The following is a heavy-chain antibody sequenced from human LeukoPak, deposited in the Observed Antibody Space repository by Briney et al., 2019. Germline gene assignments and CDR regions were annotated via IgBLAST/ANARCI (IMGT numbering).Heavy chain of an antibody. Sequence: GVLRLSCAVSGITLSYYVMSWVRQAPGKGLGWVAGIGGSGGGTNYADSVKGRFTISRDNPRKTLYLQMNSLRAEDTAVYFCAKRGVVIRVILVGFHKEAYYFDSWGQGALVTVSS. CDR3: AKRGVVIRVILVGFHKEAYYFDS. J-gene: IGHJ4*02. CDR2: IGGSGGGT. V-gene: IGHV3-23*01. D-gene: IGHD3-22*01. CDR1: GITLSYYV.